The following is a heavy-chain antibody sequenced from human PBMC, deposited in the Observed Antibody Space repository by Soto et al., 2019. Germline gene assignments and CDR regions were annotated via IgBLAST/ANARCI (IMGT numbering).Heavy chain of an antibody. CDR1: GGTFSSYA. J-gene: IGHJ4*01. V-gene: IGHV1-69*06. CDR3: GLYCSSTSCYYFDY. D-gene: IGHD2-2*01. CDR2: IIPIFGTA. Sequence: SVKVSCKASGGTFSSYAISWVRQAPGQGLEWMGGIIPIFGTANYAQKFQGRVTITADKSTSTAYMELSSLRSEDTAVYYCGLYCSSTSCYYFDYWGHGTLVTVSS.